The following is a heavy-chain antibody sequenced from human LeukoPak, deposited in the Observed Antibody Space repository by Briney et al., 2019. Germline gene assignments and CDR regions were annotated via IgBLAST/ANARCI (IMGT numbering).Heavy chain of an antibody. V-gene: IGHV4-34*01. CDR2: INHSGST. CDR1: GGSFSGYY. CDR3: ARHPIRSEPRGYDSSGYLDY. D-gene: IGHD3-22*01. Sequence: PSETLSLTCAVYGGSFSGYYWSWIRQPPGKGLEWIGEINHSGSTNYNPSLKSRVTISVDTSKNQFSLKLSSVTAADTAVYYCARHPIRSEPRGYDSSGYLDYWGQGTLVTVSS. J-gene: IGHJ4*02.